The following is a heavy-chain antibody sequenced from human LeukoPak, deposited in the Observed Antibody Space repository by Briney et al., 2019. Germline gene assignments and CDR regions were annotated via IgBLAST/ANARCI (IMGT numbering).Heavy chain of an antibody. J-gene: IGHJ4*02. V-gene: IGHV4-39*01. CDR3: ASSFRGVVSFDY. CDR1: GGSISSSSYY. D-gene: IGHD3-3*01. CDR2: IYYSGST. Sequence: SETLSLTCTVSGGSISSSSYYWGWIRQPPGKGLEWIGSIYYSGSTYYNPSLKSRVTISVDTSKNQFSLKLSSVTAADTAVYYCASSFRGVVSFDYWGQGTLVTVSS.